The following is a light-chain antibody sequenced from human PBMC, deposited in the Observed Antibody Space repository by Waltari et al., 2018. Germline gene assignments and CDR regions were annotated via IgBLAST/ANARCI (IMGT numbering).Light chain of an antibody. J-gene: IGKJ2*01. CDR2: WAS. CDR3: QQYYTSPYT. Sequence: DIVMTQSPDSLAVSLGERATINCKSNQSLLYSSNNKHYLAWYQHKAGQPPKLIPYWASTREYGVPDRFSASGSGTDFTLTISSLQAEDVAVYYCQQYYTSPYTFGQGTKLEIK. CDR1: QSLLYSSNNKHY. V-gene: IGKV4-1*01.